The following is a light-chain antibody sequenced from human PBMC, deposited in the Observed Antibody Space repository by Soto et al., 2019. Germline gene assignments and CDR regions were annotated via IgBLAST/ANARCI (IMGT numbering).Light chain of an antibody. Sequence: DIKMTQSPSSLSASVGDRVTITCRASQYISNYLNWYQQKSGTAPKLLIHTASTLQSGVPSRFSGRGSGPDFTLTIXXXXXVDFAIYFCQQSYSTPPTFGQG. CDR3: QQSYSTPPT. J-gene: IGKJ2*01. CDR2: TAS. V-gene: IGKV1-39*01. CDR1: QYISNY.